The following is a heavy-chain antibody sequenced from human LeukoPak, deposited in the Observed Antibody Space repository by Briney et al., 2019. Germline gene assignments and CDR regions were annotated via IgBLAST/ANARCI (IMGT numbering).Heavy chain of an antibody. D-gene: IGHD3-10*01. CDR2: ISAYNGNT. J-gene: IGHJ4*02. Sequence: ASVKVSCKASGYTFTSYGISWVRQAPGQGLERMGWISAYNGNTNYAQKLQGRVTMTTDTSTSTAYMELRSLRSDDTAVYYCARFYGSGSYYKSKPIDYWGQGTLVTVSS. CDR1: GYTFTSYG. V-gene: IGHV1-18*01. CDR3: ARFYGSGSYYKSKPIDY.